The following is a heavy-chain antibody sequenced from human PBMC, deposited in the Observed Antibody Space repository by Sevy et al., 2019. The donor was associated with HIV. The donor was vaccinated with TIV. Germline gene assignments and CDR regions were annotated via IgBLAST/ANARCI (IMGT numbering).Heavy chain of an antibody. CDR2: INPSGGST. D-gene: IGHD5-12*01. CDR3: ARGGYSGYAPPYYFDY. V-gene: IGHV1-46*01. CDR1: GYTFTSYY. J-gene: IGHJ4*02. Sequence: ASVKVSCKASGYTFTSYYMHWVRQAPGQGLEWMGIINPSGGSTSYAQKFHGRVTMTRDTSTSTVYMELSSLRSEDTAVYYCARGGYSGYAPPYYFDYWGQGTLVTVSS.